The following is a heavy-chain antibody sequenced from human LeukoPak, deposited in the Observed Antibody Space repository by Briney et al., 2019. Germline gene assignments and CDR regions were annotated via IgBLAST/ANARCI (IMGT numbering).Heavy chain of an antibody. CDR2: LSGNGVKT. CDR3: TKDDGSYGFDH. Sequence: GGSLRLSCAASGFTFSSYSMNWVRQAPGKGLEWVSALSGNGVKTYYIDAVKGRFTISRDNSKNTLYLQVNSLRAEDTAVYYCTKDDGSYGFDHWGQGTLVTVSS. CDR1: GFTFSSYS. J-gene: IGHJ5*02. D-gene: IGHD5-18*01. V-gene: IGHV3-23*01.